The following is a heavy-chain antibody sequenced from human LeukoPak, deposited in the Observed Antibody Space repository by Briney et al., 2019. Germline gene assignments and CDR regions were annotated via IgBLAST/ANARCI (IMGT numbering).Heavy chain of an antibody. CDR2: ISGSGGST. J-gene: IGHJ3*02. CDR3: AKDREQWLASGGAFDI. D-gene: IGHD6-19*01. Sequence: GGSLRLSCAASGFTFSSYAMSWVRQAPGKGLEWVSAISGSGGSTYYADSVKGRFTISRDNSKNTLYLQMNSLRAEDTAVYYCAKDREQWLASGGAFDIWGQGTMVTVSS. CDR1: GFTFSSYA. V-gene: IGHV3-23*01.